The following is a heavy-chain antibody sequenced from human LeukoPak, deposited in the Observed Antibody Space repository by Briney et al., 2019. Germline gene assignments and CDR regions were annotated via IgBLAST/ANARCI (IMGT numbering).Heavy chain of an antibody. CDR2: ISSSSSTI. D-gene: IGHD4-17*01. V-gene: IGHV3-48*01. Sequence: GGSLRLSCAASGFIFTSYSMTWVRQAPGKGLEWVSYISSSSSTIYYADSVKGRFTISRDNAKNSLYLQMNSLRAEDTAVYYCARQRAGFTVTTSDYWGQGTLVTVSS. CDR3: ARQRAGFTVTTSDY. CDR1: GFIFTSYS. J-gene: IGHJ4*02.